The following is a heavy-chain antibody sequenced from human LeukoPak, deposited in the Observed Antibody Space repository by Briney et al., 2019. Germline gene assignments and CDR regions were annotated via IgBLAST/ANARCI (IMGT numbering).Heavy chain of an antibody. Sequence: PGGSLRLSCAASGFGFSNAWMTWVRQAPGEGLAWVGRIKTKTDGGTTDYAAPVKGRFTISRDDSKNTLYLQMNSLRAEGMAVYYCAKTYYYDSSGSLGVWYAFDIWGQGTMVTVSS. D-gene: IGHD3-22*01. CDR3: AKTYYYDSSGSLGVWYAFDI. CDR2: IKTKTDGGTT. V-gene: IGHV3-15*01. CDR1: GFGFSNAW. J-gene: IGHJ3*02.